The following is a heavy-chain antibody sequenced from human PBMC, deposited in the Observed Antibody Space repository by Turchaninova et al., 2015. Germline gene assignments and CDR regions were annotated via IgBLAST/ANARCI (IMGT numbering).Heavy chain of an antibody. CDR2: ISSSNRTI. CDR3: ARGNYADYGYFQH. J-gene: IGHJ1*01. D-gene: IGHD4-17*01. CDR1: GFTFSSYS. V-gene: IGHV3-48*02. Sequence: DVQLVESGGGLVQPGGSLRLSCAASGFTFSSYSMNWVRQAPGKGLEWVSYISSSNRTIYYADSVKGRFTISRDNAKNSLYLQMNSLRDEDTAVYYCARGNYADYGYFQHWGQGTLVTVSS.